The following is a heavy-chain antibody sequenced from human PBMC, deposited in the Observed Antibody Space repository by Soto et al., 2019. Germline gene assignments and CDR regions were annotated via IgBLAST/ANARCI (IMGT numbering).Heavy chain of an antibody. Sequence: KPGGSLRLSCAASGFTFSTYSINWVRQAPGKGLEWVASISSSGDYIYYADSVKGRFTISRDNAQNSLFLQMNSLRAEDTAVYFCARDSRNRQEGMDVWGHGTTVTVSS. V-gene: IGHV3-21*01. CDR1: GFTFSTYS. J-gene: IGHJ6*02. CDR2: ISSSGDYI. CDR3: ARDSRNRQEGMDV.